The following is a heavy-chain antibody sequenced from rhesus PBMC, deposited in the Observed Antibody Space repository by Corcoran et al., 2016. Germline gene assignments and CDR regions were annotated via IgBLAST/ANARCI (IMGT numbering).Heavy chain of an antibody. V-gene: IGHV4-122*02. Sequence: QVQLQESGPGLVKPSETLSLTCAVSGYSISSGYYWSWIRQPPGKGLEWIGYITYSGGTSYHPSLKSRVTISRDTSKNQFSLKLSSVTAADTAVYYCASIAAARPDYWGQGVLVTVSS. CDR2: ITYSGGT. CDR1: GYSISSGYY. CDR3: ASIAAARPDY. J-gene: IGHJ4*01. D-gene: IGHD6-25*01.